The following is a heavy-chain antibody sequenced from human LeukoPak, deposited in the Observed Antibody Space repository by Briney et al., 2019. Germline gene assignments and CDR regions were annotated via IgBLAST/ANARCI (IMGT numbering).Heavy chain of an antibody. CDR3: ARQTMVRDWFDP. V-gene: IGHV4-59*08. CDR1: GGSISSYY. Sequence: SETLSLTCTVSGGSISSYYWSWIRQPPGKGLEWIGYIYYSGSTNYNPSLKSRVTISVDTSKNQFSLKLSSVTAADTAVYYCARQTMVRDWFDPWGQGTLVTVSS. J-gene: IGHJ5*02. CDR2: IYYSGST. D-gene: IGHD4/OR15-4a*01.